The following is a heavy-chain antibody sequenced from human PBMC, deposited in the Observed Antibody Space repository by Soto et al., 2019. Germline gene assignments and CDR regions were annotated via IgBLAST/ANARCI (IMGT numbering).Heavy chain of an antibody. CDR2: IYYSGST. Sequence: SETLSLTCTVSGGSISSYYWSWIRQPPGKGLEWIGYIYYSGSTNYNPSLKSRVTISVDTSKNQFSLKLSSVTAADTAMYYCARGGDVLLWFGEGGLSWFDPWGQGTLVTVSS. V-gene: IGHV4-59*01. CDR3: ARGGDVLLWFGEGGLSWFDP. CDR1: GGSISSYY. D-gene: IGHD3-10*01. J-gene: IGHJ5*02.